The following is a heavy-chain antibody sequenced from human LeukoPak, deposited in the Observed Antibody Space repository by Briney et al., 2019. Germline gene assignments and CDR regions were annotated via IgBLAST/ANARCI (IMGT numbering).Heavy chain of an antibody. CDR2: ISTSSSTI. CDR3: ARTRDPPTYYYFYMDV. V-gene: IGHV3-48*04. D-gene: IGHD1-1*01. CDR1: GFTLNNYS. Sequence: GGALRLSCAASGFTLNNYSMTWVRQAPGKGLEWVSYISTSSSTIYYADSVKGRFTISRDNAMNSLYLQMNSLRAEDTAVYYCARTRDPPTYYYFYMDVWGKGTTVTVSS. J-gene: IGHJ6*03.